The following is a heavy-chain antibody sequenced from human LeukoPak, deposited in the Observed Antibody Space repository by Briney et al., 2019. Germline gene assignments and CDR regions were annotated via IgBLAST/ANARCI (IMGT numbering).Heavy chain of an antibody. CDR1: AFTFSTYA. CDR3: ARGHTAVTRHFDF. Sequence: PGGFLRLSCAASAFTFSTYAMTWVRQAPGKGLEWVSIISSGSSAIFSADALKGRFTISRDDAKNLLYLDMNSLRAEDTAVYYCARGHTAVTRHFDFWGRGTLVTVSS. D-gene: IGHD4-17*01. J-gene: IGHJ4*02. V-gene: IGHV3-21*01. CDR2: ISSGSSAI.